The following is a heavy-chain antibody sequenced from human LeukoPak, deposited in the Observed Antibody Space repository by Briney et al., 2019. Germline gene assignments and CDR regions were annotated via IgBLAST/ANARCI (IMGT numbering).Heavy chain of an antibody. CDR3: ARWYSSGWAFDY. CDR2: IHYSGST. D-gene: IGHD6-19*01. CDR1: VGTISSYY. Sequence: SETLSLTCTVSVGTISSYYWNWIRQPPGKGLEWIGYIHYSGSTKYNPSLKSRVTISVDTSKNQFSLKLSSVTAADTAVYYCARWYSSGWAFDYWGQGTLMTVSS. J-gene: IGHJ4*02. V-gene: IGHV4-59*08.